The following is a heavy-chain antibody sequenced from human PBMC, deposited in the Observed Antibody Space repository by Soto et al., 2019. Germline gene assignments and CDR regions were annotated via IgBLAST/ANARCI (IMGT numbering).Heavy chain of an antibody. Sequence: GGSLRLSCAASGFTFSNAWMNWVRQAPGKGLEWVGRIKSKTDGGTTDYAAPVKGRFTISRDDSKNTLYLQMNSLKTEDTAVYYCTTDSGTTVTQTYYYYYGMDVWGQGTTVTVSS. J-gene: IGHJ6*02. D-gene: IGHD4-17*01. V-gene: IGHV3-15*07. CDR1: GFTFSNAW. CDR2: IKSKTDGGTT. CDR3: TTDSGTTVTQTYYYYYGMDV.